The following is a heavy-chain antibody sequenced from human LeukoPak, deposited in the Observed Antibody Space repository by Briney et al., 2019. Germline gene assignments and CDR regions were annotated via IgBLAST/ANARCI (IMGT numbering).Heavy chain of an antibody. J-gene: IGHJ4*02. D-gene: IGHD5-18*01. Sequence: GGSLRLSCAASGNYWMHWVRQVPGKGLVWVSHINSDGSWTSYADSVKGRFTISKDNAKNTVYLQMNSLRAEDTAVYYCARVGPGTAMEVNDYWGQGTLVTVSS. CDR1: GNYW. CDR2: INSDGSWT. V-gene: IGHV3-74*01. CDR3: ARVGPGTAMEVNDY.